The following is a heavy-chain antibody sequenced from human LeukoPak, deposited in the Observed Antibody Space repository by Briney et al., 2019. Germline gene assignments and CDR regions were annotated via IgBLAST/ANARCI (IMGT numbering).Heavy chain of an antibody. CDR1: GASISSYY. V-gene: IGHV4-59*01. J-gene: IGHJ4*02. CDR2: IYFVGST. D-gene: IGHD3-3*01. Sequence: SPTLSLTCTVAGASISSYYWSSIRLPPGKWLEWHGYIYFVGSTNYNPSLKGRVTISVDTSKNQFSLKLSSVTAADTAVYYCARDVFGSGYHYCDYWGQGTLVTVSS. CDR3: ARDVFGSGYHYCDY.